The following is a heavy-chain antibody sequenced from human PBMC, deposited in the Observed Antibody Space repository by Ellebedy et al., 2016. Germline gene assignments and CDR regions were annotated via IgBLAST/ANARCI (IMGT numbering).Heavy chain of an antibody. J-gene: IGHJ6*02. CDR3: ARHIVVVTAIRASDLYYYGMDV. D-gene: IGHD2-21*02. CDR2: INPNSGGT. Sequence: ASVKVSCXASGYTFTGYYMHWVRQAPGQGLEWMGWINPNSGGTNYAQKFQGWVTMTRDTSISTAYMELSRLRSDDTAVYYCARHIVVVTAIRASDLYYYGMDVWGQGTTVTVSS. V-gene: IGHV1-2*04. CDR1: GYTFTGYY.